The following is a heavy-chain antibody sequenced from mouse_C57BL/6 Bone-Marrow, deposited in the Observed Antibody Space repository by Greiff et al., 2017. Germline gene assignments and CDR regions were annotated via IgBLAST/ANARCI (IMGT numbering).Heavy chain of an antibody. Sequence: QVQLQQPGAELVKPGASVKLSCKASGYTFTSYWMQWVKQRPGQGLEWIGEIDPSDSYTNYNQKFKGKATLTVDTSSSTAYMQLSSLTSEDSAVYYCARMGVYYFDYGGQGTTLTVSS. V-gene: IGHV1-50*01. CDR3: ARMGVYYFDY. J-gene: IGHJ2*01. CDR1: GYTFTSYW. CDR2: IDPSDSYT.